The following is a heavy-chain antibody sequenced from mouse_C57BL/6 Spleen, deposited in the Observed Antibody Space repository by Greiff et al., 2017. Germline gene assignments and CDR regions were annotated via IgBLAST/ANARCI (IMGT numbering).Heavy chain of an antibody. Sequence: QVQLQQPGAELVMPGASVKLSCKASGYTFTSYWMHWVKQRPGQGLEWIGEIDPSDSYTNYNQKFKGKSTLTVDKSSSTAYMQLSSLTSEDSAVYYCARALSGTVFDYWGQGTTLTVSS. CDR1: GYTFTSYW. D-gene: IGHD4-1*01. V-gene: IGHV1-69*01. J-gene: IGHJ2*01. CDR2: IDPSDSYT. CDR3: ARALSGTVFDY.